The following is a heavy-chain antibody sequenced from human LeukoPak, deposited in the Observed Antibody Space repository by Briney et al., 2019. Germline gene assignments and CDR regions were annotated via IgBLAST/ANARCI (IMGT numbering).Heavy chain of an antibody. Sequence: KSGGSLRLSCAASGFTFSSYSMNWVRQAPGKGLEWVSSISSSSSYIYYADSVKGRFTISRDNSKDTLYLQMNSLRAEDTAVYYCAKGEFGSYWTVGISFDYWGQGTLVTVSS. J-gene: IGHJ4*02. D-gene: IGHD1-26*01. CDR2: ISSSSSYI. CDR3: AKGEFGSYWTVGISFDY. V-gene: IGHV3-21*01. CDR1: GFTFSSYS.